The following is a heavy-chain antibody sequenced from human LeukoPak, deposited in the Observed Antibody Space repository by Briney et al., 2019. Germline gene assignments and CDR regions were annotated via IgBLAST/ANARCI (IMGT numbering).Heavy chain of an antibody. V-gene: IGHV1-24*01. CDR1: GYTLTELS. CDR2: FDPEDGET. Sequence: ASVKVSCKVSGYTLTELSMHWVRQAPGKGLEWMGGFDPEDGETIYAQKFQGRVTMTEDTSTDTVYMDMSSLRSDDTAVYYCARNLWLGESSDAFDMWGQGTMVTVSS. CDR3: ARNLWLGESSDAFDM. J-gene: IGHJ3*02. D-gene: IGHD3-10*01.